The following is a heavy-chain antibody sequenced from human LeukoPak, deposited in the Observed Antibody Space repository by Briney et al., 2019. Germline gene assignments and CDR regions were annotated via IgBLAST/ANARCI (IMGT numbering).Heavy chain of an antibody. V-gene: IGHV3-7*01. Sequence: PGGSLRLSCAASEFTFSPYWTSWVRQAPGKGLEWVANIKQDGSEKYYVDSVKGRFTISRDNAKNSLYLQMNSLRAEDTAVYYCARTYSSPYFDYWGQGTLVTVSS. CDR3: ARTYSSPYFDY. D-gene: IGHD6-19*01. CDR2: IKQDGSEK. J-gene: IGHJ4*02. CDR1: EFTFSPYW.